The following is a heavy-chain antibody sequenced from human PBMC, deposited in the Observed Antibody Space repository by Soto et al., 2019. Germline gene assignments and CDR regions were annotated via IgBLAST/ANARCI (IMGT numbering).Heavy chain of an antibody. V-gene: IGHV4-34*01. J-gene: IGHJ4*02. CDR1: GGSFSGYY. CDR2: INHSGST. CDR3: ARGAASSSWYPIGYFDY. Sequence: SETLSLTCAVYGGSFSGYYWSWIRQPPGKGLEWIGEINHSGSTNYNPSLKSRVTISVDTSKNQFSLKLSSVTAADTAVYYCARGAASSSWYPIGYFDYWGQGTLVTVSS. D-gene: IGHD6-13*01.